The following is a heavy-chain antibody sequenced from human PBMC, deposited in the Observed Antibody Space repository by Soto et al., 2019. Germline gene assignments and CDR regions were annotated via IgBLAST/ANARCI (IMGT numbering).Heavy chain of an antibody. CDR3: ARGRVVVTAIRWFDP. D-gene: IGHD2-21*02. Sequence: QVQLQQWGAGLLKPSETLSLTCAVYGGSFSGYYWSWIRQPPGKGLEWIGEINHSGSSNYNPSLNSRVTISVDTSKNQFSLKLSSVTAADTAVYYCARGRVVVTAIRWFDPWGQGTLVTVSS. CDR2: INHSGSS. V-gene: IGHV4-34*01. J-gene: IGHJ5*02. CDR1: GGSFSGYY.